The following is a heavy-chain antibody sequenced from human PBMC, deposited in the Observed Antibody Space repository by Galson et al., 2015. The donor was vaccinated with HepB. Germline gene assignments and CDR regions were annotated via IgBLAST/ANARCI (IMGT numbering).Heavy chain of an antibody. D-gene: IGHD1-14*01. Sequence: SLRLSCAASGFTFSSYAMHWVRQAPGKGLEWVAVISYDGSNKYYADSVKGRFTISRDNSKNTLYLQMNSLRAEDTAVYYCARDRRGLGGSEHSLYYYYYGMDVWGQGTTVTVSS. CDR3: ARDRRGLGGSEHSLYYYYYGMDV. J-gene: IGHJ6*02. CDR1: GFTFSSYA. V-gene: IGHV3-30-3*01. CDR2: ISYDGSNK.